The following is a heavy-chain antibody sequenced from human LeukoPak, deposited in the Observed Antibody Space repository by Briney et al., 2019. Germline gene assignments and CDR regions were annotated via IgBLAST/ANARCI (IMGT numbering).Heavy chain of an antibody. D-gene: IGHD2-2*01. CDR2: INPNSGGT. CDR1: GYTFTGYY. V-gene: IGHV1-2*02. J-gene: IGHJ4*02. Sequence: ASVKVSCKASGYTFTGYYMHWVRQAPGQGLEWMGWINPNSGGTNYAQKFQGRVTMTRGTSISTAYMELSRLRSDDTAVYYCARDYCSSTSCRLDYWGQGTLVTVSS. CDR3: ARDYCSSTSCRLDY.